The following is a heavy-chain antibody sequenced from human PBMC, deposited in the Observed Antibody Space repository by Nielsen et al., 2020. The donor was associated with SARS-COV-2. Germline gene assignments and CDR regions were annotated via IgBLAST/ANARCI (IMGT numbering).Heavy chain of an antibody. J-gene: IGHJ4*02. CDR1: GFTFSNSA. V-gene: IGHV3-23*01. D-gene: IGHD1-26*01. CDR3: AKISGSQRHYFDF. Sequence: GSLRLSCAASGFTFSNSAMNWVRQAPGKGLEWVSSIGTTGDKTFYADSVKGRFTISRDNSKNTLYLQLNSLRAEDTAVFYCAKISGSQRHYFDFWGQGALVTVSS. CDR2: IGTTGDKT.